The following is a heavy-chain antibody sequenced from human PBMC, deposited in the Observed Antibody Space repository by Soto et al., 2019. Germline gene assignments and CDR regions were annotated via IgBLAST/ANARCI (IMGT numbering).Heavy chain of an antibody. CDR3: ASQTTPGLSYAFDI. J-gene: IGHJ3*02. CDR2: IYYSGST. CDR1: GGSISSSSYY. V-gene: IGHV4-39*02. Sequence: QLQLQESGPGLVKPSETLSLTCTVSGGSISSSSYYWGWIRQPPGKGLEWIGSIYYSGSTYYNPSLKSRVTLSVDASKHHFSLSLSSVTAAAAAVYYCASQTTPGLSYAFDIWGQGTMVTVAS. D-gene: IGHD4-17*01.